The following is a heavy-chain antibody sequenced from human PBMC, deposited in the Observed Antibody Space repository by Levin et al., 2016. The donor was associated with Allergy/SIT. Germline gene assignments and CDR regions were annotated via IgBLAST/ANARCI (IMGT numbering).Heavy chain of an antibody. Sequence: LRLSCAVSGYSISSGYYWGWIRQPPGKGLEWIGSMFHSGSTFYNPSLISRVTLSIDTSKNQFSLKLNSVTAADTAVYYCAKLGYCGRTSCYAPVYGMDVWGQGTTVTVSS. D-gene: IGHD2-2*01. V-gene: IGHV4-38-2*01. CDR3: AKLGYCGRTSCYAPVYGMDV. J-gene: IGHJ6*02. CDR2: MFHSGST. CDR1: GYSISSGYY.